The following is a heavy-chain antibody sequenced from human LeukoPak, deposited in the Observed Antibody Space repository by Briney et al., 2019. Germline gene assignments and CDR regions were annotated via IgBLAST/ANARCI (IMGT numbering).Heavy chain of an antibody. D-gene: IGHD6-19*01. CDR3: AREKGYSSGWSGFDF. CDR2: IYSAGST. Sequence: GGSLRLSCAASGFAVSSYYMTWVRQPPGKGLEWVSLIYSAGSTYYADSVKGRFTISRDNFKNMVYLQMNSLRGEDTAVYYCAREKGYSSGWSGFDFWGQGTLVTVSS. CDR1: GFAVSSYY. V-gene: IGHV3-53*01. J-gene: IGHJ4*02.